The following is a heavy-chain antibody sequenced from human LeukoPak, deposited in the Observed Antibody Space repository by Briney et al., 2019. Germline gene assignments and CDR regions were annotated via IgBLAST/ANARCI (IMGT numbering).Heavy chain of an antibody. CDR1: GFTFSSSY. V-gene: IGHV3-7*01. J-gene: IGHJ6*03. CDR3: ARDPYSGNYGAYYYYYMDV. Sequence: GGSLRLSCAVSGFTFSSSYMNWVRQAPGKGLEWVANIKQDGSEKYYVDSVKGRFTISRDNAKNSLYLQMDSLRVEDTAEYYCARDPYSGNYGAYYYYYMDVWGKGTTVTVSS. CDR2: IKQDGSEK. D-gene: IGHD1-26*01.